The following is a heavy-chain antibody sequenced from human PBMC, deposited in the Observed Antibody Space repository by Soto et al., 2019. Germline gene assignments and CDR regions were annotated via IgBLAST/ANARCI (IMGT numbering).Heavy chain of an antibody. V-gene: IGHV4-31*03. CDR1: GGSISSGGYY. D-gene: IGHD3-22*01. CDR2: IYYSGST. CDR3: ARDRQSYYDSSGYPQGFDY. J-gene: IGHJ4*02. Sequence: QVQLQESGPGLVKPSQTLSLTCTVSGGSISSGGYYWSWIRQHPGKGLEWIGYIYYSGSTYYNPSLKIRVTISVDTSKNQCALKLSSVTAADTAVYYCARDRQSYYDSSGYPQGFDYWGQGTLVTVSS.